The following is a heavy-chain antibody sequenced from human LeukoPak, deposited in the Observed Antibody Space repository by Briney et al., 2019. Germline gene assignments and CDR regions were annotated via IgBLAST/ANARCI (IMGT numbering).Heavy chain of an antibody. CDR1: GFTFSSYS. V-gene: IGHV3-21*01. Sequence: PGGSLRLSCAASGFTFSSYSMNWVRQAPGKGLEWVSSIGSSSSYIYYADSVKGRFTISRDNAKNSLYLQMNSLRAEDTAVYYCARDRWYGFDYWGQGTLVTVSS. J-gene: IGHJ4*02. CDR2: IGSSSSYI. CDR3: ARDRWYGFDY. D-gene: IGHD4-23*01.